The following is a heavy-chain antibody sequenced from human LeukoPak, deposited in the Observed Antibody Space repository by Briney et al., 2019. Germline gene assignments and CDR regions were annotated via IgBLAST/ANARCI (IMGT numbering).Heavy chain of an antibody. CDR3: ARDPDYGGNSYYFDY. CDR1: GFTFSDYY. Sequence: GGSLRLSCAASGFTFSDYYMSWIRQAPGKGLEWVSYISNSGSTIYYADSVKGRFTISRDNAKNSLYLQMNSLRAEDTAVYYCARDPDYGGNSYYFDYWGQGTLVTVSS. V-gene: IGHV3-11*04. D-gene: IGHD4-23*01. CDR2: ISNSGSTI. J-gene: IGHJ4*02.